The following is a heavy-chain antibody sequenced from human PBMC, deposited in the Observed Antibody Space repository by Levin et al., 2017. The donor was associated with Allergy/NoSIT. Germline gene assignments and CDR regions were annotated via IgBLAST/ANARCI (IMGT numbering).Heavy chain of an antibody. CDR3: ARPTYPTGYFDY. CDR1: GFTVRSNY. J-gene: IGHJ4*02. CDR2: IYSGGST. Sequence: GESLKISCAASGFTVRSNYMSWVRQAPGKGLEWVSVIYSGGSTYYADSVKGRFTISRDNSRNTLYLQMNSLRAEDTAVYYCARPTYPTGYFDYWGQGTLVTVSS. V-gene: IGHV3-66*04. D-gene: IGHD1-14*01.